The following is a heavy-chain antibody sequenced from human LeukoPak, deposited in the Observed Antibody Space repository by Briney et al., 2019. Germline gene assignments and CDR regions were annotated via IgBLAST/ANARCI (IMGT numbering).Heavy chain of an antibody. CDR1: GFTFSSHG. CDR3: ARDSRSGWGNWFDP. CDR2: IIPSGHTT. J-gene: IGHJ5*02. V-gene: IGHV3-23*01. D-gene: IGHD6-19*01. Sequence: PGGSLRLSCVASGFTFSSHGMNWVRQAPGKGLEWVSGIIPSGHTTYYADSVRGRFTISRDNSRNTVYLQMNSLRAEDTAVYYCARDSRSGWGNWFDPWGQGTLVTVSS.